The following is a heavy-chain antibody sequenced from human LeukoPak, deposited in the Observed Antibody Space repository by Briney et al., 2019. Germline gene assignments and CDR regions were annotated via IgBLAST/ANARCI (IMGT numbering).Heavy chain of an antibody. D-gene: IGHD3-3*01. J-gene: IGHJ5*02. V-gene: IGHV3-21*01. CDR1: GFTFSSYS. CDR3: ARGTGSYYDFWSGYYSEYNWFDP. CDR2: ISSCSSYI. Sequence: TGGSLRLSCAASGFTFSSYSMNWVRQAPGKGLEWVSSISSCSSYIYYADSVKGRFTISRDNAKNSLYLQMNSLRAEDTAVYYCARGTGSYYDFWSGYYSEYNWFDPWGQGTLVTVSS.